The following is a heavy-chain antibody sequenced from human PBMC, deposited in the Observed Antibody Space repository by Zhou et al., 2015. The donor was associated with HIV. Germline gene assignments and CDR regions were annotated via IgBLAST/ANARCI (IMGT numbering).Heavy chain of an antibody. CDR3: VRARLPGRQFDWLLSPFKV. CDR2: INGDGTDT. Sequence: EVQLVESGGALVRPGGSLRLSCEGSGFTFSVFWMHWVRQVPGKGLIWVSRINGDGTDTVYADSVKGRFSISRDNDMKTLYLAMNNVRPEDTAVYYCVRARLPGRQFDWLLSPFKVWGRGTLVTVSS. CDR1: GFTFSVFW. V-gene: IGHV3-74*02. J-gene: IGHJ4*02. D-gene: IGHD3-9*01.